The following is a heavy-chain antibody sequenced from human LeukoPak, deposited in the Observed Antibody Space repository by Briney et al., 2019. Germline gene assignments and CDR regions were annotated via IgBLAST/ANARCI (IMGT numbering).Heavy chain of an antibody. CDR2: IRSKANSYAT. D-gene: IGHD2-2*01. V-gene: IGHV3-73*01. CDR1: GFTFSGSA. Sequence: PGGSLRLSCAASGFTFSGSAMHWVRQASGKGLEWVGRIRSKANSYATAYAASVKGRFTISRDDSKNTAYLQMNSLKTEDTAVYYCMVPPSAYGMDVWGQGTTVTVSS. CDR3: MVPPSAYGMDV. J-gene: IGHJ6*02.